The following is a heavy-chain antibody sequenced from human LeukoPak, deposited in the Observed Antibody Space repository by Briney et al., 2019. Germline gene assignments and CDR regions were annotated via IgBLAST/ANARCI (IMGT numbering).Heavy chain of an antibody. V-gene: IGHV3-21*01. CDR2: ISSSSSYI. J-gene: IGHJ4*02. CDR1: GFTFSSYS. D-gene: IGHD3-22*01. Sequence: PGGSLRLSCAASGFTFSSYSMNWVRQAPGKGLEWVSSISSSSSYIYYADSVKGRFTIPRDNAKNSLYLQMNSLRAEDTAVYYCARDHDRYDSSGYPYWGQGTLVTVSS. CDR3: ARDHDRYDSSGYPY.